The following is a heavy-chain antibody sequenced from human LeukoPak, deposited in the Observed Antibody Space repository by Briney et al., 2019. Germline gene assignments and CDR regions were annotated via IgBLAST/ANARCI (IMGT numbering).Heavy chain of an antibody. CDR3: ARGSPPRRNYDSRGYYSYYFDY. D-gene: IGHD3-22*01. Sequence: GASVKVSGKASGYTFTSYGISWVRQAPGQGLEWMGWISAYTGNTHYAQKLQGRVTMTTDTSTSTVYMELRSLRSDDTAVYYCARGSPPRRNYDSRGYYSYYFDYWGQGTLVTVSS. CDR1: GYTFTSYG. CDR2: ISAYTGNT. V-gene: IGHV1-18*01. J-gene: IGHJ4*02.